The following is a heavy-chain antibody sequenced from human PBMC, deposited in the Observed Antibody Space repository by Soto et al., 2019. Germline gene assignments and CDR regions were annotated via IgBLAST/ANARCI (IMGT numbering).Heavy chain of an antibody. CDR2: IYYSGNT. Sequence: SETLSLTCTVSGGSISSGGYYWSWIRQPPGKGLEWIGYIYYSGNTNYNPSLKSRVTISVDTSKNQFSLKLSSVTAADTAVYYCARDRGRGVPHYGMDVWGQGTTVTVSS. J-gene: IGHJ6*02. CDR1: GGSISSGGYY. D-gene: IGHD3-10*01. V-gene: IGHV4-61*08. CDR3: ARDRGRGVPHYGMDV.